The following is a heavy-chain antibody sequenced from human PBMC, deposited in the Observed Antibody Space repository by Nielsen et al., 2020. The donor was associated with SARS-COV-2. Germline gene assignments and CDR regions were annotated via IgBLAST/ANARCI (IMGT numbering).Heavy chain of an antibody. CDR3: AKDIKYYDFWSGYLATQYYYYYYMDV. Sequence: GESLKISCAASGFTFSSYAMSWVRQAPGKGLEWVSAISGSGGSTYYADSVKGRFTISRDNSKNTLYLQMNSLRAEDTAVYYCAKDIKYYDFWSGYLATQYYYYYYMDVWGKGTTVTVSS. J-gene: IGHJ6*03. V-gene: IGHV3-23*01. CDR2: ISGSGGST. CDR1: GFTFSSYA. D-gene: IGHD3-3*01.